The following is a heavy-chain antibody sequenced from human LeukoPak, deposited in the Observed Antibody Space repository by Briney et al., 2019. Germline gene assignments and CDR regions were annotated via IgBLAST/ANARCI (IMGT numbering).Heavy chain of an antibody. D-gene: IGHD3-22*01. Sequence: GGSLRLSCAASGFTFSDYYMSWIRQAPGKGLEWVSYISRSGSTIYYADSVKGRFTISRDNAKNSLYLQMNSLRAEDTAVYYCAREVDYYDRSRTGFDPWGQGTLVTVSS. CDR2: ISRSGSTI. V-gene: IGHV3-11*01. CDR1: GFTFSDYY. CDR3: AREVDYYDRSRTGFDP. J-gene: IGHJ5*02.